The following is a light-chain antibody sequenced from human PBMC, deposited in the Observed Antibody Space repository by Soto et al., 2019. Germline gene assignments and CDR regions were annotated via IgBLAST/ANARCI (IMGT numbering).Light chain of an antibody. Sequence: QSVLTQPPSASGTPGQRVTISCSGSSSNIGSNFVYWYHQFSGTAPKLLIYRNNQRPSGVPDRFSGSKSGTSASLAISGLRSEDEADYYCAAWDDSLSGVVFGGGTQLTVL. V-gene: IGLV1-47*01. CDR3: AAWDDSLSGVV. CDR2: RNN. CDR1: SSNIGSNF. J-gene: IGLJ2*01.